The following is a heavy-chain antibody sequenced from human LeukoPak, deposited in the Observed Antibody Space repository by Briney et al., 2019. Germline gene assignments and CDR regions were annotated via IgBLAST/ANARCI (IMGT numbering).Heavy chain of an antibody. CDR2: IIPIFGTE. Sequence: GASVKVSCKASGGTFSSYAISWVRQAPGQGLEWMGRIIPIFGTENYAHKFQGRVTITTDECTSTAYMELSSLRSEDTAVYSCARGGVTYYYDSSGYSVNLREYFQHWGQGTLVTVSS. V-gene: IGHV1-69*05. CDR3: ARGGVTYYYDSSGYSVNLREYFQH. D-gene: IGHD3-22*01. CDR1: GGTFSSYA. J-gene: IGHJ1*01.